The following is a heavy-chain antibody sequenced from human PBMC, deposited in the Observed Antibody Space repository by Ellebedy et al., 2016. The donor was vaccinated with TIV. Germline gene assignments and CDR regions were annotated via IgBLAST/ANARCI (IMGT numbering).Heavy chain of an antibody. Sequence: PGGSLRLSCAASGFTFSSYSMNWVRQAPGKGLEWVSSISSSSSYIYYADSVKGRFTISRDNAKNSLYLQMNSLRAEDTAVYYCARSSRLSSGWYLGVDYWGQGTLVTVSS. CDR2: ISSSSSYI. CDR1: GFTFSSYS. CDR3: ARSSRLSSGWYLGVDY. D-gene: IGHD6-19*01. J-gene: IGHJ4*02. V-gene: IGHV3-21*01.